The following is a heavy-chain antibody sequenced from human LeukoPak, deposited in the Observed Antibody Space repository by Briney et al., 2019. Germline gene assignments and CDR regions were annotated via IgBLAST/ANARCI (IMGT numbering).Heavy chain of an antibody. CDR1: GFTFSTSW. J-gene: IGHJ4*01. D-gene: IGHD1-1*01. V-gene: IGHV3-74*01. CDR2: INHDGSNT. CDR3: ARDGSAYNHDY. Sequence: HPGGSLRLSCAASGFTFSTSWMHWVRQAPGKGLVWVSRINHDGSNTIYADSVKGRFTISRDNAKNILYLQMNNLRAEDTAVYYCARDGSAYNHDYWGHGTLFTVSS.